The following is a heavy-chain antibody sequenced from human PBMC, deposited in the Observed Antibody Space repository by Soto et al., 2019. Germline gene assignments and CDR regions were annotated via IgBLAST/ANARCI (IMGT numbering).Heavy chain of an antibody. CDR3: ARTGGMDV. CDR1: GGSFSDYY. Sequence: QVQLQEWGAGLLKPSETLSLTCAVYGGSFSDYYWSWLRQPPGKGLEWIGEINHSGITKYNPSLESRVTIWVDTSKNQFSLKLNSVTAADTAVYYCARTGGMDVWGQGATVTVSS. V-gene: IGHV4-34*01. CDR2: INHSGIT. J-gene: IGHJ6*02.